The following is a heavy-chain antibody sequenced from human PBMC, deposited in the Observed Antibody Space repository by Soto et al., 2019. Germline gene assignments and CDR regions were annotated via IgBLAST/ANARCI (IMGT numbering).Heavy chain of an antibody. V-gene: IGHV1-2*02. CDR1: GYTFTGYY. D-gene: IGHD3-10*01. J-gene: IGHJ4*02. CDR2: INPNSGGT. CDR3: ARARKRKWLGELRLGPPDY. Sequence: ASVKVACKASGYTFTGYYMHWVRQAPGQGLEWMGWINPNSGGTNYAQKFQGRVTMTRDTSISTAYMELSRLRSDDTAVYYCARARKRKWLGELRLGPPDYWGQGTLVTVSS.